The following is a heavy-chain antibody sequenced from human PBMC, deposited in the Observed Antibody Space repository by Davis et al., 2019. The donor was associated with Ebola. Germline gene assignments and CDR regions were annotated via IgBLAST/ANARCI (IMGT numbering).Heavy chain of an antibody. Sequence: PSETLSLTCAAYGGSFSGYYWSWIRQPPGKGLEWIGYIYYSGSTNYNPSLKSRVTISVGTSKNQFSLKLSSVTAADTAVYYCARSYYDYIWGSLGVDYWGQGTLVTVSS. V-gene: IGHV4-59*08. CDR3: ARSYYDYIWGSLGVDY. CDR1: GGSFSGYY. J-gene: IGHJ4*02. CDR2: IYYSGST. D-gene: IGHD3-16*01.